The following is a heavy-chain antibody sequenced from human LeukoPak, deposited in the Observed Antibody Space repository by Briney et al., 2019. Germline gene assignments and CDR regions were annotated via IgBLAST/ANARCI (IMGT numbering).Heavy chain of an antibody. CDR1: GFTVSSNS. CDR2: IFSST. V-gene: IGHV3-53*01. Sequence: QSGGSLRLSCTVSGFTVSSNSMSWVRQAPGKGLEWVSFIFSSTHYSDSVKGRFTISRDNSKNTLYLQMNSLRAEDTAVYYCAKGNVDIVAKVHYYYYMDVWGKGTTVTISS. D-gene: IGHD5-12*01. CDR3: AKGNVDIVAKVHYYYYMDV. J-gene: IGHJ6*03.